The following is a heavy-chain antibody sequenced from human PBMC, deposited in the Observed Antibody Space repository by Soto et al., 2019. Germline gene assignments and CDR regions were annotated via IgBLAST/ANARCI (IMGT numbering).Heavy chain of an antibody. CDR3: ARRQFFSFDS. D-gene: IGHD6-19*01. J-gene: IGHJ4*02. Sequence: GGSLRLSCVAPGFTFSNYVMSWVRQAPGKGLECVAAIAGNGGILYYTDSVKGRFSISRDNSKNTLHLQMNSLRAEDTAVYYCARRQFFSFDSWRQGILVTVSS. CDR1: GFTFSNYV. V-gene: IGHV3-23*01. CDR2: IAGNGGIL.